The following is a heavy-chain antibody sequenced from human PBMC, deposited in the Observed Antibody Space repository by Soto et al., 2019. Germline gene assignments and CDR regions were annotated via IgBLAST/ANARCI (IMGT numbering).Heavy chain of an antibody. CDR1: GFTFSSYS. V-gene: IGHV3-21*01. J-gene: IGHJ4*02. Sequence: GGSLRLSCAASGFTFSSYSMNWVRQAPGKGLEWVSSISSSSSYIYYADSVKGRFTISRDNAKNSLYLQMNSLRAEDTAVYYCARDGRPYGGNSNWLDYWGQGTLVTVSS. D-gene: IGHD4-17*01. CDR3: ARDGRPYGGNSNWLDY. CDR2: ISSSSSYI.